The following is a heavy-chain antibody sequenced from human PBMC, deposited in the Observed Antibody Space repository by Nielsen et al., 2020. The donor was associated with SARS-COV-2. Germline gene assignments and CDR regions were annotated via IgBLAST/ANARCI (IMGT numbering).Heavy chain of an antibody. J-gene: IGHJ3*02. CDR2: IYWDDDK. CDR3: AHTVGFAIVANIWGDNAFDS. V-gene: IGHV2-5*02. Sequence: SGPTLVQPTQTLTLTCSFSGFSLRASGVGVGWIRQPPGKALEWLALIYWDDDKRYNPSLNNRLTLTKATSKNQVVLTVTDVDPVDTARYYCAHTVGFAIVANIWGDNAFDSWGQGTMVTVSS. CDR1: GFSLRASGVG. D-gene: IGHD5-12*01.